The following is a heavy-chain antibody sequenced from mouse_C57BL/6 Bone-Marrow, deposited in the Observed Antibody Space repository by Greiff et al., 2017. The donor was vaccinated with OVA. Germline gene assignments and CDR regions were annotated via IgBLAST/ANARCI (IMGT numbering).Heavy chain of an antibody. V-gene: IGHV1-18*01. CDR3: ARKGTYAMDY. J-gene: IGHJ4*01. CDR1: GYTFTDYN. CDR2: INPNNGGT. Sequence: EVQLQESGPELVKPGASVKIPCKASGYTFTDYNMDWVKQSHGKSLEWIGDINPNNGGTIYNQKFKGKATLTVDKSSSTAHMELRSLTSEDTAVYYCARKGTYAMDYWGQGTSVTVSS.